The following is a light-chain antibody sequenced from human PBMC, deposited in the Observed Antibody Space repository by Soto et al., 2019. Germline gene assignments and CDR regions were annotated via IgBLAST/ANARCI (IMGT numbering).Light chain of an antibody. J-gene: IGKJ2*01. CDR1: ESVISSY. CDR3: QQYGNSIYT. V-gene: IGKV3-20*01. Sequence: EIVLTQSPGTLSLSPGERATLSCGASESVISSYLAWYQQKPGQAPRLLIYGSSTRATGIPDRFSGSGSGTDFTLSISRLEPEDFALYYCQQYGNSIYTLGQGTKLEIK. CDR2: GSS.